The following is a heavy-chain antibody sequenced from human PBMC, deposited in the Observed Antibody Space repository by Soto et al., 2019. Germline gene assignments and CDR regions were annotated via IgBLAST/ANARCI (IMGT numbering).Heavy chain of an antibody. Sequence: PSEPLSLTCTVSGGSVSSGSYYWSWIRQPPGKGLEWIGYIYYSGSTNYNPSLKSRVTVSVDTSKNQFSLKLSSVTAADTAVYYCARENYYDSSGARYWYFDLWGRGTLVTVSS. CDR1: GGSVSSGSYY. CDR2: IYYSGST. CDR3: ARENYYDSSGARYWYFDL. D-gene: IGHD3-22*01. J-gene: IGHJ2*01. V-gene: IGHV4-61*01.